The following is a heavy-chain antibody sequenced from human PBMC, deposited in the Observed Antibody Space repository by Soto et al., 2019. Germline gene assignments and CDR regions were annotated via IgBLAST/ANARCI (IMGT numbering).Heavy chain of an antibody. V-gene: IGHV3-9*01. CDR1: GFTFHDSS. D-gene: IGHD2-21*01. Sequence: SLRLSCAVSGFTFHDSSMHWVRQAPGKGLEWVSSVTLNSGTIGYADSVQGRFTVSRDNARNSLYLQMNSVRAEDTALYFCAKGLCVGTCPFDYWGQGTLVTVPQ. CDR2: VTLNSGTI. CDR3: AKGLCVGTCPFDY. J-gene: IGHJ4*02.